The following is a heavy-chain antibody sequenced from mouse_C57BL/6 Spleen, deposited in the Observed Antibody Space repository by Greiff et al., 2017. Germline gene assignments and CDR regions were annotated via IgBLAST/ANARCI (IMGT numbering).Heavy chain of an antibody. V-gene: IGHV1-82*01. D-gene: IGHD2-1*01. CDR1: GYAFSSSW. Sequence: QVQLQQSGPELVKPGASVKISCKASGYAFSSSWMNWVKQRPGKGLEWIGRIYPGDGGTNYNGKFKGKATLTADKSSSTAYMQLSSLTSEDSAVYFCARSESTDWYFDVWGTGTTVTVSS. CDR3: ARSESTDWYFDV. CDR2: IYPGDGGT. J-gene: IGHJ1*03.